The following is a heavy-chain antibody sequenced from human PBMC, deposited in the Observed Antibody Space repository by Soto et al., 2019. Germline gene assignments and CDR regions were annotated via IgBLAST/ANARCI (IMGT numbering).Heavy chain of an antibody. CDR1: GFTFSSYA. Sequence: GGSLRLSCAASGFTFSSYAMSWVRQAPGKGLEWVSAISGSGVSTYYADSVKGRFTISRDNSKNTLYLQMNSLRAEDTAVYYCAKLNYCSSTSCYLNWFDPWGQGPMITVYS. CDR3: AKLNYCSSTSCYLNWFDP. J-gene: IGHJ5*02. D-gene: IGHD2-2*01. CDR2: ISGSGVST. V-gene: IGHV3-23*01.